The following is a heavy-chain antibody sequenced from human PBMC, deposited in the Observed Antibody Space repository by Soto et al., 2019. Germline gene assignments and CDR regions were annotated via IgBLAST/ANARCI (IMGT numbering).Heavy chain of an antibody. CDR1: GFTFSSYA. J-gene: IGHJ5*02. V-gene: IGHV3-23*01. Sequence: PGGSLRLSCAASGFTFSSYAMSWVRQAPGKGLEWVSAISGSGGSTYYADSVKGRFTISRDNSKSTLYLQMNSLRAEDTAVYYCAKDWDIVVVPAANWFDPWGQGTLVTVSS. D-gene: IGHD2-2*01. CDR3: AKDWDIVVVPAANWFDP. CDR2: ISGSGGST.